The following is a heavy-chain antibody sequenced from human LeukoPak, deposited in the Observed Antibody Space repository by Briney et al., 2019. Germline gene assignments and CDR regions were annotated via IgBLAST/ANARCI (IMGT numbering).Heavy chain of an antibody. V-gene: IGHV4-59*08. CDR3: ARHRGAYCSGGTCYSSYYFDS. CDR2: MYYSGST. J-gene: IGHJ4*02. CDR1: GGSISSYY. Sequence: SETLSLTCTVSGGSISSYYWSWIRQPPGKGLEWIGYMYYSGSTTYSPSLKSRVTMSVDTSKKQFSLKLSSVTAADTAVYYCARHRGAYCSGGTCYSSYYFDSWGQGTLVTVSS. D-gene: IGHD2-15*01.